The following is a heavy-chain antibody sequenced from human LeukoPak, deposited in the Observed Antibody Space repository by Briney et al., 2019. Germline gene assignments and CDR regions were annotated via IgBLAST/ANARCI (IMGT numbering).Heavy chain of an antibody. J-gene: IGHJ4*02. CDR2: IYTSGST. V-gene: IGHV4-61*02. D-gene: IGHD1-26*01. CDR1: GGSISSGSYY. Sequence: SQTLSLTCTVSGGSISSGSYYWSWIRQPAGKGLEWIGRIYTSGSTNYNPSLKSRVTISVDTSKNQFSLKLSSVTAADTAVYYCAGLSIVGATVSYYWGQGTLVTVSS. CDR3: AGLSIVGATVSYY.